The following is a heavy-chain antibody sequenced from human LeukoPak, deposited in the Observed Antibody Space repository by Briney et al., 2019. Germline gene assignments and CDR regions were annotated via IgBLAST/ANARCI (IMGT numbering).Heavy chain of an antibody. V-gene: IGHV3-30*04. D-gene: IGHD4-23*01. CDR1: GFTFSSYA. CDR2: ISYDGSNK. Sequence: PGGSLRLSCAASGFTFSSYAMHWVRQAPGKGLEWVAVISYDGSNKYYADSVKGRFTISRDNSKNTLYLQMNSLRAEDTAVYYCAKANYGGIDYWGQGTLVTVSS. CDR3: AKANYGGIDY. J-gene: IGHJ4*02.